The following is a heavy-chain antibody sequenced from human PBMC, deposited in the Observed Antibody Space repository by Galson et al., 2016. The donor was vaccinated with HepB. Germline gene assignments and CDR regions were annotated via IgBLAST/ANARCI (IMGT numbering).Heavy chain of an antibody. D-gene: IGHD3-3*01. J-gene: IGHJ4*02. Sequence: SLRLSCAASALSFKSSAMHWVRQAPGKGLEWVAVISYDGSYKNYAGSVKARFTISRDNSKKEVYLEMESLRPEDTAVYFCARDEAGGLRFLEWGRGTLVTVSS. CDR3: ARDEAGGLRFLE. V-gene: IGHV3-30*04. CDR1: ALSFKSSA. CDR2: ISYDGSYK.